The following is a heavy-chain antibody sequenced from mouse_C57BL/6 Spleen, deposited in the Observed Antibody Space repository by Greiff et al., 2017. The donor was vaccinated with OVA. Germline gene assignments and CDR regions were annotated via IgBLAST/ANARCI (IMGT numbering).Heavy chain of an antibody. CDR2: ISSGGSYT. CDR1: GFTFSSYG. J-gene: IGHJ2*01. Sequence: EVQLVESGGDLVKPGGSLKLSCAASGFTFSSYGMSWVRQTPDKRLEWVATISSGGSYTYYPDSVKGRFTISRDNAKNTLYLQMSSLKSEDTAMYDCARQWGYWGQGTTLTVSS. CDR3: ARQWGY. V-gene: IGHV5-6*01.